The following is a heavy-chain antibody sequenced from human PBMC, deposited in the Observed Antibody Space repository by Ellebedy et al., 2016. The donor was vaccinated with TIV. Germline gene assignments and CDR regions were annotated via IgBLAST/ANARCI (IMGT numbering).Heavy chain of an antibody. D-gene: IGHD5-18*01. CDR2: ISTGSRNI. CDR3: ARDGAYNYDTYWYFDL. Sequence: GESLKISCEASGFTFSISNLNWVRQAPGKGLEWVSYISTGSRNIYYADSVKGRFTISRDNAKNSLYLHMNSLRDEDTAVYYCARDGAYNYDTYWYFDLWGRGTLVTVSS. CDR1: GFTFSISN. V-gene: IGHV3-48*02. J-gene: IGHJ2*01.